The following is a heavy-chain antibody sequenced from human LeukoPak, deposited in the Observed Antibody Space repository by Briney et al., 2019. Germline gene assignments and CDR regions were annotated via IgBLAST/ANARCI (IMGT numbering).Heavy chain of an antibody. CDR3: AKDRRDIVATFYMDV. CDR2: ISWDGGST. CDR1: GFTCDDYA. J-gene: IGHJ6*03. Sequence: GGYLRLSCAAAGFTCDDYAMHWVGPAPGKGLEWVSLISWDGGSTYYADSVKGRFTISRDNSKNSLYLQMNSLRAEDTALYYCAKDRRDIVATFYMDVWGKGPTVTVSS. V-gene: IGHV3-43D*03. D-gene: IGHD5-12*01.